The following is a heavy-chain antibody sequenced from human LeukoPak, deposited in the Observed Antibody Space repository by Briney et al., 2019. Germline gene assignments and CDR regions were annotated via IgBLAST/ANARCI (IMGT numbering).Heavy chain of an antibody. D-gene: IGHD3-10*01. J-gene: IGHJ4*02. CDR2: INPSRGST. Sequence: GASVKVSCKASGYTFTSYFMHWVRQAPGQGLEWMGIINPSRGSTNYAQKFQGRVTMTRDTSTSTVYMELSSLRSEDTAVYYCAREGFHGRELFPTFDYWGQGTLVTVSS. V-gene: IGHV1-46*01. CDR1: GYTFTSYF. CDR3: AREGFHGRELFPTFDY.